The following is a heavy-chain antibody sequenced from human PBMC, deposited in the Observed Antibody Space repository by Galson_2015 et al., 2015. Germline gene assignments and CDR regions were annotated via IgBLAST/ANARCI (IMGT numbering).Heavy chain of an antibody. D-gene: IGHD2-2*01. CDR3: ASTSPYCSSTSCYRNAFDM. J-gene: IGHJ3*02. CDR2: TYYRSRWYN. V-gene: IGHV6-1*01. CDR1: GDSVSSHSGA. Sequence: CAISGDSVSSHSGAWNWIRQSPSRGLEWLGRTYYRSRWYNDYAAYVRSRISISPDIFKHQFSLQLNSVTPEDTAVYYCASTSPYCSSTSCYRNAFDMWGQGTMVTVSS.